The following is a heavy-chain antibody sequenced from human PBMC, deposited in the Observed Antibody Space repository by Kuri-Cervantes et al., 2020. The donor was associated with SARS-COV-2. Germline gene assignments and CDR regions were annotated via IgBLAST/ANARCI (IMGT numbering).Heavy chain of an antibody. CDR3: ARPLSYYDYVWGSSLYYYFDY. J-gene: IGHJ4*02. D-gene: IGHD3-16*01. V-gene: IGHV4-39*01. Sequence: SETLSLTSTVSGASISSSGYYRGWFRQPPGKGLEWSGSIYYSGTTYYNPSLKSRVTISLDTSKNQFSLKLSSVTSADTAVYYCARPLSYYDYVWGSSLYYYFDYWGQGTLVTVSS. CDR2: IYYSGTT. CDR1: GASISSSGYY.